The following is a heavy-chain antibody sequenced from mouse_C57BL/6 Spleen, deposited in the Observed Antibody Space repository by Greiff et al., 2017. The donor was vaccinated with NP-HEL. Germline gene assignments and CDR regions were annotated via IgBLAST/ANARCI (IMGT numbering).Heavy chain of an antibody. Sequence: QVQLQQSGAELVKPGASVKISCKASGYAFSSYWMNWVKQRPGKGLEWIGQIYPGDGDTNYNGKFKGKATLTADTSSSTAYMQLSSLTSEDSAVYCGARGGYDVGEYAMDYWGQGTSVTVSS. D-gene: IGHD2-2*01. J-gene: IGHJ4*01. V-gene: IGHV1-80*01. CDR2: IYPGDGDT. CDR3: ARGGYDVGEYAMDY. CDR1: GYAFSSYW.